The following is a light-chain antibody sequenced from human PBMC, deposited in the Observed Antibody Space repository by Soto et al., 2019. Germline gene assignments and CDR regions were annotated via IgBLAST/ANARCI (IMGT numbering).Light chain of an antibody. CDR3: SSYTSSSTRV. CDR2: DVS. J-gene: IGLJ3*02. CDR1: SSDVGRYNY. V-gene: IGLV2-14*03. Sequence: QSALTQPASVSGSPGQSISISCTATSSDVGRYNYVSWYQQHPGKAPKLMIYDVSNRPSGISDRFSGSKSGNTASLTISGLQAEDEADYYCSSYTSSSTRVFGGGTKLTVL.